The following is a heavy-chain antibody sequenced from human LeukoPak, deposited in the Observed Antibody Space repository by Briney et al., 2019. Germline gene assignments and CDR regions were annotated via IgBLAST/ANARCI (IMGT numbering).Heavy chain of an antibody. V-gene: IGHV3-33*01. CDR3: ARDDDYDDHNTFDM. Sequence: GGSLRLSCAASGFVFSTYGMHWVRQAPGKGLEWVAVIWSHGNTKKYADSVTGRFTISRDNSKNTLYLEMNTLRAVDTAVYYCARDDDYDDHNTFDMWGHGTMVTVSS. J-gene: IGHJ3*02. D-gene: IGHD4-17*01. CDR1: GFVFSTYG. CDR2: IWSHGNTK.